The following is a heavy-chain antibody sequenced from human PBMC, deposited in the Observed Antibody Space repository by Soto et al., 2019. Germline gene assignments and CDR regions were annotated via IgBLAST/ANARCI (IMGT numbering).Heavy chain of an antibody. CDR2: IIPIFGTA. CDR1: GGTFSSDA. D-gene: IGHD3-22*01. Sequence: SVKVSCKASGGTFSSDAISGVRQAPGQGLEWMGGIIPIFGTANYAQKFQGRVTITADESTSTAYMELSSLRSEDTAVYYCARDGPYYYDSSGYYYDAFDIWGQGTMVT. J-gene: IGHJ3*02. V-gene: IGHV1-69*13. CDR3: ARDGPYYYDSSGYYYDAFDI.